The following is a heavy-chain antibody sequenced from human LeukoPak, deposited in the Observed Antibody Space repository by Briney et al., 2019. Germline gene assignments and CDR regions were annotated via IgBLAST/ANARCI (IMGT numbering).Heavy chain of an antibody. D-gene: IGHD5-12*01. CDR1: GGSFSGYY. CDR2: INQSGST. CDR3: AREGAVDIVATIPYYYYYMDV. V-gene: IGHV4-34*01. Sequence: SETLSLTCAVYGGSFSGYYWSWIRQPPGKGLEWIGEINQSGSTNYNPSLKSRGTISVDTSKNQFSLKLSSVTAADTAVYYCAREGAVDIVATIPYYYYYMDVWGKGTTVTVSS. J-gene: IGHJ6*03.